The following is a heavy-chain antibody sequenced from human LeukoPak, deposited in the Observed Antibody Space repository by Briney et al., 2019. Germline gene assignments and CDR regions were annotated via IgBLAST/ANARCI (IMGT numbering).Heavy chain of an antibody. CDR3: ARDHPPGDGYNSWYFDY. CDR2: IYTSGST. V-gene: IGHV4-4*07. Sequence: SENLSLNCTVSGGSISSYYWSWIRQPAGKGLERIGRIYTSGSTNYNPSLKSRVTMSVDTSKNQFSLKLSSVTAADTAVYYCARDHPPGDGYNSWYFDYWGQGTLVTVSS. D-gene: IGHD5-24*01. J-gene: IGHJ4*02. CDR1: GGSISSYY.